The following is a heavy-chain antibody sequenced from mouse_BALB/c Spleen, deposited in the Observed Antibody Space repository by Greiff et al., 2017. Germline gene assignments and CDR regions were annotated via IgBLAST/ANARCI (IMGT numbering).Heavy chain of an antibody. V-gene: IGHV1-54*01. Sequence: QVQLQQSGAELVRPGTSVKVSCKASGYAFTNYLIEWVKQRPGQGLEWIGVINPGSGGTNYNEKFKGKATLTADKSSSTAYMQLSSLTSDDSAVYFCARTYYDYDVGFAYWGQGTLVTVSA. CDR3: ARTYYDYDVGFAY. CDR1: GYAFTNYL. D-gene: IGHD2-4*01. J-gene: IGHJ3*01. CDR2: INPGSGGT.